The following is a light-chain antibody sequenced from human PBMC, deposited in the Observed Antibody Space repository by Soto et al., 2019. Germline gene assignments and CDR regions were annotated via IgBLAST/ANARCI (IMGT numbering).Light chain of an antibody. V-gene: IGKV4-1*01. CDR1: QSVLYSSNNKNY. Sequence: DIVMTQSPDSLAVSLGERATINCKSSQSVLYSSNNKNYLAWYQQKPGQPPKLLIYWASTRESGVPDRFSGSGSGTDFTLTISSLQAEDVAAYYCQQYGGSPPLSFGGGTKVEIK. CDR3: QQYGGSPPLS. CDR2: WAS. J-gene: IGKJ4*01.